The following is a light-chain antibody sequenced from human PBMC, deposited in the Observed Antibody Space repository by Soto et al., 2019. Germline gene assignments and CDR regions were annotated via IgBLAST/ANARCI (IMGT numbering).Light chain of an antibody. J-gene: IGKJ2*01. CDR2: GAS. V-gene: IGKV3-20*01. CDR3: QQYGNSPPYT. CDR1: QSLSSTY. Sequence: EIVLTQSPGTLSLSPGERATLSCRASQSLSSTYLAWYQQKPGQAPRLLIYGASSRATGIPDRFSGSGSGTDFTLTISRLEPEDFAVYYCQQYGNSPPYTFGQGTQLEI.